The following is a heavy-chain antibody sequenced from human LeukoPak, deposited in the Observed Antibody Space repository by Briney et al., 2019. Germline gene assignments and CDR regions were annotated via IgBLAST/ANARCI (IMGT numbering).Heavy chain of an antibody. CDR2: INHSGST. J-gene: IGHJ4*02. Sequence: PSETLSLTCAVYGVSFSCYYWSWNRQPPGKGREGIVEINHSGSTNYNPSLKSRVTISVDTSKNQFSLKLSSVTAADTAVYYCARGRRFHSYFDYWGQGTLVTVSS. V-gene: IGHV4-34*01. CDR1: GVSFSCYY. CDR3: ARGRRFHSYFDY. D-gene: IGHD3-10*01.